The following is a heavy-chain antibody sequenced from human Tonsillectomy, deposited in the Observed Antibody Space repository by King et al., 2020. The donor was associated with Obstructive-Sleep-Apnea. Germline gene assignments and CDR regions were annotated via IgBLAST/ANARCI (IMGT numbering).Heavy chain of an antibody. D-gene: IGHD3-16*01. V-gene: IGHV4-31*03. CDR3: ARGGPLRF. CDR2: IYYSGGT. J-gene: IGHJ4*02. Sequence: VQLQESGPGLVEPSQTLSLTCSLSGVSITSDDSYWTWIRHHAGKGLEWIGHIYYSGGTSYTPSLKGRVTISIDSTENQFSLKLRSVTAADTAIYYCARGGPLRFWGQGTLVTVSS. CDR1: GVSITSDDSY.